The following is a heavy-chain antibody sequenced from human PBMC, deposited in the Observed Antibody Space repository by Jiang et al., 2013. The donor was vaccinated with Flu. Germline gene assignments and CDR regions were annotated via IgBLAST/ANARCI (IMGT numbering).Heavy chain of an antibody. Sequence: ALLKPSETLSLTCAVYGGSFSGYYWSWIRQPPGKGLEWIGEINHSGSTNYNPSLKSRVTISVDTSKSQFSLKLSSVTAADTAVYYCARGRRGPLYGSGSYYNGNGGMDVWGQGTTVTVSS. D-gene: IGHD3-10*01. V-gene: IGHV4-34*01. CDR2: INHSGST. CDR1: GGSFSGYY. J-gene: IGHJ6*02. CDR3: ARGRRGPLYGSGSYYNGNGGMDV.